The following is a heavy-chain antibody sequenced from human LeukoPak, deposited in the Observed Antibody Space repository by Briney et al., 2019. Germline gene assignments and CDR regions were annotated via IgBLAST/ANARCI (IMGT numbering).Heavy chain of an antibody. D-gene: IGHD4-17*01. V-gene: IGHV3-23*01. J-gene: IGHJ4*02. CDR3: AKDRRMTTVTNFDY. CDR1: GFTLSSYA. CDR2: ISGSGGST. Sequence: PGGSLRLSCAASGFTLSSYAMSSVRQAPGKGLEWVSAISGSGGSTYYAESVKGRFTISRDNSKNTLYLQMNSLRAEDTAVYYCAKDRRMTTVTNFDYWGQGTLVTVSS.